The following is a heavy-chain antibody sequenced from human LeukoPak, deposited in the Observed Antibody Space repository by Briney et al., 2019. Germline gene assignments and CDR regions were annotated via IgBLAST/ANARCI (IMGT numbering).Heavy chain of an antibody. Sequence: ASETLSLTCTVSGGSISSYYWSWIRQHPGKGLEWIGYIYYSGSTYYNPSLKSRVTISVDTSKNQFSLKLSSVTAADTAVYYCARVTAPRHYYGMDVWGQGTTVTVSS. CDR1: GGSISSYY. V-gene: IGHV4-59*06. CDR2: IYYSGST. CDR3: ARVTAPRHYYGMDV. D-gene: IGHD2-21*02. J-gene: IGHJ6*02.